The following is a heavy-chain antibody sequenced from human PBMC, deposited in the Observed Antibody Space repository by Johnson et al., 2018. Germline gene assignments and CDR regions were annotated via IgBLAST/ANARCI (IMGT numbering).Heavy chain of an antibody. Sequence: VQLVHSGGGLVKPGRSLRLSCAASGFTFSSYSMNWVRQAPGKGLEWVSSISSSSSYIYYADSVKGRFTISRDNAKNSLYLQMNSLRAADTAVYYCARDNIAASGPAFDIWGQGTMVTVSS. V-gene: IGHV3-21*01. CDR1: GFTFSSYS. D-gene: IGHD6-13*01. J-gene: IGHJ3*02. CDR3: ARDNIAASGPAFDI. CDR2: ISSSSSYI.